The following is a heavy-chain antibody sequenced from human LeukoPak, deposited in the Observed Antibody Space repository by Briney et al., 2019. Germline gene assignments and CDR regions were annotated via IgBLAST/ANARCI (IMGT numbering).Heavy chain of an antibody. Sequence: PGGSLRLSCAASGFTLSSYWMHWVRQAPGKGLMWVSQINSDGSITRYTDSVKGRFTISRDNAKNTLYLQMNSLRVEDTAVYYCARGRRGGGYSYGYDAFDIWGQGTMVTVSS. V-gene: IGHV3-74*01. CDR3: ARGRRGGGYSYGYDAFDI. CDR2: INSDGSIT. D-gene: IGHD5-18*01. CDR1: GFTLSSYW. J-gene: IGHJ3*02.